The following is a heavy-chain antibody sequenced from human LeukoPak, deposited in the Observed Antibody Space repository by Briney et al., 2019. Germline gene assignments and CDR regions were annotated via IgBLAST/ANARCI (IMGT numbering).Heavy chain of an antibody. CDR2: INHSGST. J-gene: IGHJ6*02. D-gene: IGHD2-2*01. Sequence: PSETLSLTCAVYGGSLSGYYWSWIRQPPGKGLEWIGEINHSGSTNYNPSLKSRVTISVDTSKNQFSLKLSSVTAADTAVYYCARNRYQLLRVYYYGMDVWGQGTTVTVSS. CDR3: ARNRYQLLRVYYYGMDV. CDR1: GGSLSGYY. V-gene: IGHV4-34*01.